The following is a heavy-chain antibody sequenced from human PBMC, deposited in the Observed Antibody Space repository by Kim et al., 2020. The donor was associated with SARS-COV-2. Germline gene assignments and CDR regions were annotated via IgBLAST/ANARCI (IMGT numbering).Heavy chain of an antibody. CDR3: ARAYDSSGYGEYNWFDP. D-gene: IGHD3-22*01. Sequence: SETLSLTCTVSGGSINTYYWSWMRQPAGKGLEWIGRLYPGGNTNYNPSLNSRVTMSVDTAKNQFSLKLSSVTAADTAVYYCARAYDSSGYGEYNWFDPWGQVNLVTVSS. V-gene: IGHV4-4*07. J-gene: IGHJ5*02. CDR1: GGSINTYY. CDR2: LYPGGNT.